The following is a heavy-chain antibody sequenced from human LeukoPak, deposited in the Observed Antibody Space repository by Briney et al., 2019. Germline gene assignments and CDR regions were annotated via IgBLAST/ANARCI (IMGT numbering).Heavy chain of an antibody. V-gene: IGHV4-39*07. J-gene: IGHJ4*02. D-gene: IGHD3-9*01. Sequence: SETLSLTCTVSGGSISSSSYYWGWIRQPPGKGLEWIGEIYHSGSTTYNPSLKSRVTITVDTSKNQFSLKLSSVTAADTAVYYCAAVLTGYYLFDYWGQGTLVTVSS. CDR3: AAVLTGYYLFDY. CDR2: IYHSGST. CDR1: GGSISSSSYY.